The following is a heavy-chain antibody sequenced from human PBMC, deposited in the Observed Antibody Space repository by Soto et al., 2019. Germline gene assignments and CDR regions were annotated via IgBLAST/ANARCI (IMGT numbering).Heavy chain of an antibody. CDR2: INPGDSDT. D-gene: IGHD6-6*01. V-gene: IGHV5-51*01. CDR3: ARLLRKAARLYYFDY. Sequence: PGESLKISCKGSGYSFTSYWIGWVRQMPGKGLEWMGIINPGDSDTRYSPSFQGQVTISADKSISTAYLQWSSLKASDTAMYYCARLLRKAARLYYFDYWGQGTLVAVSS. CDR1: GYSFTSYW. J-gene: IGHJ4*02.